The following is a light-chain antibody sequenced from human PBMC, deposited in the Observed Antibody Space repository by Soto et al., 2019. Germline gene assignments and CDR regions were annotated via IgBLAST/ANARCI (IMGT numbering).Light chain of an antibody. CDR1: SSDVGGYNY. CDR2: DGS. CDR3: SSYTTSNTRQIV. V-gene: IGLV2-14*03. J-gene: IGLJ1*01. Sequence: QSALTQPASVSGSPGQSITISCTGTSSDVGGYNYVSWYQHHPGKAPKLMIFDGSNRSSGVSNRFSGSNSGNTPSPTISGLQTEDESDYYCSSYTTSNTRQIVLGTGTKLPVL.